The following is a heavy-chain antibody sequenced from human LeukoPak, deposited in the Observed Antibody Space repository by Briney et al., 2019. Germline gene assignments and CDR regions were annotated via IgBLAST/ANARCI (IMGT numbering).Heavy chain of an antibody. Sequence: GASVKVSCKASGCTFTSYYMHWVRQAPGQGLEWMGIINPSGGSTSYAQKFQGRVTMTRDTSTSTVYMELSSLRSEDTAVYYCARDRRGNSGYYTNFDYWGQGTLVTVSS. CDR2: INPSGGST. D-gene: IGHD3-22*01. J-gene: IGHJ4*02. CDR3: ARDRRGNSGYYTNFDY. V-gene: IGHV1-46*01. CDR1: GCTFTSYY.